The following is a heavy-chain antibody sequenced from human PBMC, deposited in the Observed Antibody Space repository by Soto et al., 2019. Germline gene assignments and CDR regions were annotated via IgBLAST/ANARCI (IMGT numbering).Heavy chain of an antibody. CDR1: GVTISTYY. D-gene: IGHD5-12*01. V-gene: IGHV4-59*01. J-gene: IGHJ4*02. CDR2: NYHSGTT. Sequence: KPSETLSLTCAVSGVTISTYYWSRIRQPPGKGLEWIGYNYHSGTTNYNPSLKSRVTISVDTSKNQFSLRLTSVTAADTAIYYCVREAYIGYGHAIDHWGQGTLVTVSS. CDR3: VREAYIGYGHAIDH.